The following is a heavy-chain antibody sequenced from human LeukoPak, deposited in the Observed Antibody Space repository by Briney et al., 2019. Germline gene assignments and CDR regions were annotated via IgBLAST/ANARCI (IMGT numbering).Heavy chain of an antibody. CDR1: GFTFSTYW. CDR2: IKQDGSEK. CDR3: ASNDGDDY. J-gene: IGHJ4*02. Sequence: GGSLRLSCAASGFTFSTYWMSWVRQVPGKGLEWVANIKQDGSEKYFVDSVKGRFTISRDNAKNSLYLQMNSLRAEDTAVYYCASNDGDDYWGQGTLVTVSS. V-gene: IGHV3-7*02. D-gene: IGHD7-27*01.